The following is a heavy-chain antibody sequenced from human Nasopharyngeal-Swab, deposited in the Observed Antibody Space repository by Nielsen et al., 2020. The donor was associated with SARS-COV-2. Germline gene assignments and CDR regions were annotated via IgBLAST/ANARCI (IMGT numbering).Heavy chain of an antibody. CDR3: ARTDVGSNGAFDI. J-gene: IGHJ3*02. V-gene: IGHV1-46*01. D-gene: IGHD1-26*01. Sequence: WVRQAPGQGLEWMGIINPSAGSTSFAQKFQGRVTITRDTSTTTVYMEVTSLRSEDTAVYYCARTDVGSNGAFDIWGQGTLVTVSS. CDR2: INPSAGST.